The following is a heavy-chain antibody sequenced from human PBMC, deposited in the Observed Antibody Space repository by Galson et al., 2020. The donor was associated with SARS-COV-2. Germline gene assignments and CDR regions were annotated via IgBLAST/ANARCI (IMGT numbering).Heavy chain of an antibody. CDR2: IYPGDSDT. CDR3: ARLIAVAGLAGY. V-gene: IGHV5-51*01. CDR1: GYSFTSYW. Sequence: HGESLKISCKGSGYSFTSYWIGWVRQMPGKGLEWMGIIYPGDSDTRYSPSFQGQVTSPADKSISTAYLQWSSLKASATAMDYGARLIAVAGLAGYWGQGTLVTVS. J-gene: IGHJ4*02. D-gene: IGHD6-19*01.